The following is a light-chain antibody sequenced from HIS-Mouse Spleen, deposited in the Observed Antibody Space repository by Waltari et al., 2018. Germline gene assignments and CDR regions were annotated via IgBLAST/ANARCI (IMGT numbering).Light chain of an antibody. J-gene: IGKJ5*01. CDR3: QQYNSYSVT. CDR2: KAS. Sequence: DIQMTQSPSTLSASVGDRVTITCRASQSISSWLAWYQQKPGKAPKLPIYKASSLESGVPSRFSGSGSGTEFTLTISSLQPDDFATYYCQQYNSYSVTFGQGTRLEIK. V-gene: IGKV1-5*03. CDR1: QSISSW.